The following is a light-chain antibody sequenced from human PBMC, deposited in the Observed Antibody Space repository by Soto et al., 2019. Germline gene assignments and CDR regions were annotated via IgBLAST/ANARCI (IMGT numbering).Light chain of an antibody. J-gene: IGKJ4*01. CDR1: QAINNY. V-gene: IGKV1-27*01. Sequence: IQMTQSPSSLSASVGDRVTITCRASQAINNYLAWYQQKPGKVPTLLISAASTLQSGVPSRFSGSGSGTDFTLTISSLQTEDVATYYCQKFNAVPTFGGGTKVEI. CDR2: AAS. CDR3: QKFNAVPT.